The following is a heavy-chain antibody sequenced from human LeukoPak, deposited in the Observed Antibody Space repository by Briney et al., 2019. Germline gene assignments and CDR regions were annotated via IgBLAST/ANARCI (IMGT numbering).Heavy chain of an antibody. V-gene: IGHV3-30*03. J-gene: IGHJ4*02. CDR1: GFTFSSYG. D-gene: IGHD3-22*01. CDR3: ATSLVVSIDY. CDR2: ISYDGSNK. Sequence: GGSLRLSCAASGFTFSSYGMHWVRQAPGKGLEWVAVISYDGSNKYYADSVKGRFTISRDNFKNTLYLQMNSLRAEDTAVYYCATSLVVSIDYWGQGTLVTVSS.